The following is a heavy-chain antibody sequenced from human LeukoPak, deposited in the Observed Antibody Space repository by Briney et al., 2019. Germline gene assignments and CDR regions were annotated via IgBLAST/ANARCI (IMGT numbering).Heavy chain of an antibody. CDR1: GYAFTKYA. CDR3: VRDPSNTSGWYIYFDY. Sequence: ASVKVSCKRSGYAFTKYAISWVRQAPGQGLEWMGWISTYNGDTKYAQKFQGRVTLTKDTPTSTAYMDLRSLRSDDTAVYYCVRDPSNTSGWYIYFDYWGQGTLVTVSS. V-gene: IGHV1-18*01. CDR2: ISTYNGDT. J-gene: IGHJ4*02. D-gene: IGHD6-19*01.